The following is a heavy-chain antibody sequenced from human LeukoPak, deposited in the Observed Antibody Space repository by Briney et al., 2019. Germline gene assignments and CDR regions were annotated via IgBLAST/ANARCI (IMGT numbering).Heavy chain of an antibody. Sequence: GGSLRLSCAASGFTFSDYYMSWIRQAPGKGLEWVSYISSSGSTIYYADSVKGRFTISRDNAKNSLYLQMNSLRAEDTAVYYCARDPRIAVAGTPPLYWGQGTLVTVSS. D-gene: IGHD6-19*01. J-gene: IGHJ4*02. CDR1: GFTFSDYY. CDR3: ARDPRIAVAGTPPLY. V-gene: IGHV3-11*01. CDR2: ISSSGSTI.